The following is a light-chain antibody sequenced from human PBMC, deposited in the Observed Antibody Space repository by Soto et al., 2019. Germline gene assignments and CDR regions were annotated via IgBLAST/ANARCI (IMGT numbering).Light chain of an antibody. J-gene: IGKJ1*01. CDR1: QDVGRY. CDR3: QHYKNHPWT. CDR2: GAS. V-gene: IGKV1-8*01. Sequence: AIRMTQSPSSLSASAGDRVAIACRASQDVGRYLAWYQQKPGQAPKLLIYGASTLQSGVPSRFSGGGSGTDFTLTIICLQSEDFATYYCQHYKNHPWTFGQGTKVDIK.